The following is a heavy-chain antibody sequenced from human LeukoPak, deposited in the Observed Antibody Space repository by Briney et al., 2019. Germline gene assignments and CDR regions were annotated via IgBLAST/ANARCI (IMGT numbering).Heavy chain of an antibody. D-gene: IGHD6-19*01. CDR1: GYTFTGYH. CDR2: INPNSGGT. J-gene: IGHJ4*02. V-gene: IGHV1-2*06. Sequence: ASVKVSCKASGYTFTGYHIHWVRQAPGQGLEWMGRINPNSGGTNYAQKFQGRVTMTRVTSIRTAYMELSGLMSGDTAVYYRARDITVADLGNWGQGTLVTVSS. CDR3: ARDITVADLGN.